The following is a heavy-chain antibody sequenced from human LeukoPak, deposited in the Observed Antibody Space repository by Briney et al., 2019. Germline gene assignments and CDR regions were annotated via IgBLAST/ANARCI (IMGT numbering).Heavy chain of an antibody. D-gene: IGHD2/OR15-2a*01. CDR1: GGSIYNCY. Sequence: SETLSLTCTVSGGSIYNCYWSWIRQPPPQRLQWVGHVSYCEYTNSNPSLTSRLTMSMDTYKSQFSLRLNSVTDAATDVCYCARPIYFNSWEYFQLWGQGTRVSVSS. CDR3: ARPIYFNSWEYFQL. CDR2: VSYCEYT. J-gene: IGHJ1*01. V-gene: IGHV4-59*08.